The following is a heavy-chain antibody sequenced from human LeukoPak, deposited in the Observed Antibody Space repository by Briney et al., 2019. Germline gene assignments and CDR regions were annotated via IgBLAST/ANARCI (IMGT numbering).Heavy chain of an antibody. D-gene: IGHD3-16*01. CDR1: GFTVSSNY. Sequence: GGSLRLSCAASGFTVSSNYMSWVRQAPGKGLEWVSVIYSGGSTYYADSVKGRFTISRDNSKNTLYLQMNSLRVEDTAVYYCASHKAYRAFDIWGQGTMVTVSS. J-gene: IGHJ3*02. CDR2: IYSGGST. V-gene: IGHV3-66*02. CDR3: ASHKAYRAFDI.